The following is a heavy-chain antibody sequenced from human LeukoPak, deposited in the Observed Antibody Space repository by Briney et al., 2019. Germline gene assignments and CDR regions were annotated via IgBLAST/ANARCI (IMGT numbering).Heavy chain of an antibody. D-gene: IGHD3-22*01. CDR3: ARGFGYYYDTLD. CDR1: GGSISSYY. J-gene: IGHJ4*02. V-gene: IGHV4-59*12. Sequence: PSETLSLTCTVSGGSISSYYWSWIRQPPGKGLEWIGYIYYSGSTNYNPSLKSRVTISVDTSKNQFSLKLSSVTAADTAVYYCARGFGYYYDTLDWGQGTLVTVSS. CDR2: IYYSGST.